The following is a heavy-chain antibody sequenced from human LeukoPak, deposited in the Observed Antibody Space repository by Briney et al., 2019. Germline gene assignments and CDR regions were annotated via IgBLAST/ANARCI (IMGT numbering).Heavy chain of an antibody. CDR2: ISAYNGNT. D-gene: IGHD5-18*01. Sequence: ASVKVSCKASGYTFTSYGISWVRQAPGQGLEWMGWISAYNGNTNYAQKLQGRVTMTTDTSTSTAYMELRSLRSEDTAVYYCARSLNTAGWFDPWGQGTLVTVSS. V-gene: IGHV1-18*01. CDR3: ARSLNTAGWFDP. J-gene: IGHJ5*02. CDR1: GYTFTSYG.